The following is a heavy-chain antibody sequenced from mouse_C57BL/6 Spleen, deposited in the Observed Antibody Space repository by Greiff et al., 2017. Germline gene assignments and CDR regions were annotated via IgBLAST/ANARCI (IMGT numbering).Heavy chain of an antibody. CDR2: IYPSDSET. D-gene: IGHD2-5*01. Sequence: QVQLQQPGAELVRPGSSVKLSCKASGYTFTSYWMDWVKQRPGQGLEWIGNIYPSDSETHYNQKFKDKATLTVDKSSSTAYMQLSSLTSEDSAVYYCARGDYSNYGGFAYWGQGTLVTVSA. CDR3: ARGDYSNYGGFAY. CDR1: GYTFTSYW. V-gene: IGHV1-61*01. J-gene: IGHJ3*01.